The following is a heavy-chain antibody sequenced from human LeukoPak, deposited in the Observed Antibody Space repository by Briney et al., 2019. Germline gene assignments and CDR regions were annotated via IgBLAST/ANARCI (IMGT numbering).Heavy chain of an antibody. CDR3: ARVCHIVVVTAEGGWFDP. Sequence: GASVKVSCKASGYRFTAYGIGWVRQVPGHGLEWVGWTSIYNGKTYYTQRFQDRVSMTTDTSTSTVYMELRSLRSDDTAVYYCARVCHIVVVTAEGGWFDPWGQGTLVTVSS. D-gene: IGHD2-21*02. V-gene: IGHV1-18*01. CDR1: GYRFTAYG. CDR2: TSIYNGKT. J-gene: IGHJ5*02.